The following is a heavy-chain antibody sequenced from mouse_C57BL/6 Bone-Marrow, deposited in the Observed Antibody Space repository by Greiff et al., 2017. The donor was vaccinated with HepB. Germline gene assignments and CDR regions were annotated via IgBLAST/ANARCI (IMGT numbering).Heavy chain of an antibody. CDR2: IYPRSGNT. D-gene: IGHD2-12*01. CDR1: GYTFTSYG. CDR3: ARAYYKGYFDY. Sequence: SGAEVARPGASVKLSCKASGYTFTSYGISWVKQRTGQGLEWIGEIYPRSGNTYYNEKFKGKATLTADKSSSTAYMELRSLTSEDSAVYFCARAYYKGYFDYWGQGTTLTVSS. V-gene: IGHV1-81*01. J-gene: IGHJ2*01.